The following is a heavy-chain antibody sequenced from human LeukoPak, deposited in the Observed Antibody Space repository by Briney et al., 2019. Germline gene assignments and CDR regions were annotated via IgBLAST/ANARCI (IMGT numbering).Heavy chain of an antibody. CDR1: GFTVSSDY. V-gene: IGHV3-53*01. CDR2: IFSGGST. D-gene: IGHD5-18*01. J-gene: IGHJ4*02. Sequence: PGASLRLSCAASGFTVSSDYMTWVRQAPGKGLEWVSVIFSGGSTYYADSVKGRFTISRDNSENTLYLQMNSLRAEDTAVYYCAKTGPERGYSCGYDYWGQGTLVIVSS. CDR3: AKTGPERGYSCGYDY.